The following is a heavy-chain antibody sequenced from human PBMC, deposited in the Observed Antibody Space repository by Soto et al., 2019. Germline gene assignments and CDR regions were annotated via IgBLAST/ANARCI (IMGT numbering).Heavy chain of an antibody. CDR1: GGSISSYY. J-gene: IGHJ4*02. V-gene: IGHV4-59*01. D-gene: IGHD6-13*01. CDR3: ARDRIAAAGGYFDY. Sequence: ETLSLTCTVSGGSISSYYWSWIRQPPGKGLEWIGYIYYSGSTNYNPSLKSRVTISVDTSKNQFSLKLSSVTAADTAVYYCARDRIAAAGGYFDYWGQGTLVTVSS. CDR2: IYYSGST.